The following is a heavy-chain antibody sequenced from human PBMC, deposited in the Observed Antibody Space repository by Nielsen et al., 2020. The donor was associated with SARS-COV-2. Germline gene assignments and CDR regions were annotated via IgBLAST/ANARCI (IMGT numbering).Heavy chain of an antibody. CDR1: GFTFDDYG. CDR3: ATAEGGDY. V-gene: IGHV3-20*04. Sequence: GESLKISCAASGFTFDDYGMSWVRQAPGKGLEWVSGINWNSGSIGYADSVKGRFIISRDNAKNSLYLQMNSLRAEDTALYYCATAEGGDYWGQGTLVTVSS. D-gene: IGHD3-16*01. CDR2: INWNSGSI. J-gene: IGHJ4*02.